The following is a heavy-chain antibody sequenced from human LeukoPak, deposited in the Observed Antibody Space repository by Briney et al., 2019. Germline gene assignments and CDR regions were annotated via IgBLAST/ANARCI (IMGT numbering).Heavy chain of an antibody. V-gene: IGHV4-59*01. CDR3: ARSGSSSWYVWDY. CDR1: GGSISSYY. Sequence: SETLSLTCTVSGGSISSYYWSWIQQPPGKGLEWIGYIYYSGSTNYNPSLKSRVTISVDTSKNQFSLKLSSVTAADTAVYYCARSGSSSWYVWDYWGQGTLVTVSS. D-gene: IGHD6-13*01. CDR2: IYYSGST. J-gene: IGHJ4*02.